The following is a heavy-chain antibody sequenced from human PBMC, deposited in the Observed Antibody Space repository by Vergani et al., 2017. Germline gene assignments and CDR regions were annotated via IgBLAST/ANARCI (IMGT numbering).Heavy chain of an antibody. J-gene: IGHJ5*02. V-gene: IGHV1-46*01. CDR3: AGALPRKHGSGSYSKGGWFDP. Sequence: QVQLVQSGAEVKKPGASVKVSCKASGYTFTSYYMHWVRQAPGQGLEWMGIINPSGGSTSYAQKFQGRVTMTRDTSTSTVYMELSSLRSEDTAVYYCAGALPRKHGSGSYSKGGWFDPWGQGTLVTVSS. CDR2: INPSGGST. D-gene: IGHD3-10*01. CDR1: GYTFTSYY.